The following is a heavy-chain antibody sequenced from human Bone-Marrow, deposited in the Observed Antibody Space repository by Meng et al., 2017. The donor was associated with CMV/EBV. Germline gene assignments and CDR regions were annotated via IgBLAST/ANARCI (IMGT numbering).Heavy chain of an antibody. CDR3: ARALNYGFWSGYPTAGDY. J-gene: IGHJ4*02. D-gene: IGHD3-3*01. V-gene: IGHV1-2*02. CDR1: FLDYY. Sequence: FLDYYLHWVRQAPGQGLEWVGWINPNNGRTNYAQKFQGRVTMTGDTSINTAYMEMSRLRSGDTAVYYCARALNYGFWSGYPTAGDYWGQGALVTVSS. CDR2: INPNNGRT.